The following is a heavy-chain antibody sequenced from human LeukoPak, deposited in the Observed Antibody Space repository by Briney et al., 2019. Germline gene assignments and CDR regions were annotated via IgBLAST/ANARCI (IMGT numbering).Heavy chain of an antibody. CDR2: ISSNGGST. CDR1: GFTFSSYA. V-gene: IGHV3-64D*06. Sequence: GGSLRLSCSASGFTFSSYAMHWVRQAPGKGLEYVSAISSNGGSTYYADSVKGRFTISRDNSKNTLYLQMSSLRAEDTAVYYCVKGSVTTVRGVISLDYWGQGTLVTVSS. D-gene: IGHD3-10*01. J-gene: IGHJ4*02. CDR3: VKGSVTTVRGVISLDY.